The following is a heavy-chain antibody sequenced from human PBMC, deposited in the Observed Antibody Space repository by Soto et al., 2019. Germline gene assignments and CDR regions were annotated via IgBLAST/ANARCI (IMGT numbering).Heavy chain of an antibody. J-gene: IGHJ5*02. CDR3: ARAGSASSGYYNKWFDP. V-gene: IGHV1-18*04. CDR1: GYTFTSYG. CDR2: ISAYNGNT. D-gene: IGHD3-22*01. Sequence: ASVKVSCKASGYTFTSYGISWVRQAPGQGLEWMGWISAYNGNTNYAQKLQGRVTMTTDTSTSTAYMELRSLRSDDTAVYYCARAGSASSGYYNKWFDPWGQGTLVTVPQ.